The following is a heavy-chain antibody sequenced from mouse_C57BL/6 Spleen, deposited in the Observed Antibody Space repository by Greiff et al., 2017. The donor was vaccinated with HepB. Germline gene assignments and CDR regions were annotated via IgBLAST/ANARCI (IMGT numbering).Heavy chain of an antibody. Sequence: VKLMESGPELVKPGASVKISCKASGYAFSSSWMNWVKQRPGKGLEWIGRIYPGDGDTNYNGKFKGKATLTADKSSSTAYMQLSSLTSEDSAVYFCAREGGNYALDYWGQGTTLTVSS. CDR2: IYPGDGDT. V-gene: IGHV1-82*01. CDR3: AREGGNYALDY. D-gene: IGHD2-1*01. CDR1: GYAFSSSW. J-gene: IGHJ2*01.